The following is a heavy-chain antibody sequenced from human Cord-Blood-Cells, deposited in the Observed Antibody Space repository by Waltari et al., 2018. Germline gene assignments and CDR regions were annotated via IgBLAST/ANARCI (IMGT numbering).Heavy chain of an antibody. CDR1: VGPISSYY. CDR3: ARDQKGRYYFDY. V-gene: IGHV4-4*07. J-gene: IGHJ4*02. Sequence: QVQLQESGPGLVKPSETLSPTCTVPVGPISSYYWRWIRQPAGKGLEWIGRIYTSGSTNYNPSLKSRVTMSVDTSKNQFSLKLSSVTAADTAVYYCARDQKGRYYFDYWGQGTLVTVSS. CDR2: IYTSGST.